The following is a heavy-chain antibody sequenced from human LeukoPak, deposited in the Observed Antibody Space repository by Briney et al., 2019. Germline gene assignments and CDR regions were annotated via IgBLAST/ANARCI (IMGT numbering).Heavy chain of an antibody. CDR2: INAGNGNT. CDR1: GYTFTSYA. D-gene: IGHD1-7*01. Sequence: GASVKVSCKASGYTFTSYAMHWVRQAPGQRLEWMGWINAGNGNTKYSQKFQGRVTITRDTSTSTAYMELRSLRSDDTAVYYCARDITAYNWNYAVDYWGQGTLVTVSS. V-gene: IGHV1-3*01. CDR3: ARDITAYNWNYAVDY. J-gene: IGHJ4*02.